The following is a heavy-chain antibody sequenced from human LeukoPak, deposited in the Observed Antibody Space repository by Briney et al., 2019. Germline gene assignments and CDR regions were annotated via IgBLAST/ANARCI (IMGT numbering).Heavy chain of an antibody. V-gene: IGHV4-59*08. CDR2: IYHTGAT. CDR3: ARYGVSGWVIDN. J-gene: IGHJ4*02. CDR1: GASISSYY. D-gene: IGHD6-19*01. Sequence: PSETLSLTCTVSGASISSYYWTWIRQSPGQGREWIGYIYHTGATSYNPSLKSRVTMSIDTSKKQFSLKLTSVTAADTAVYFCARYGVSGWVIDNWGQGTLVTVSS.